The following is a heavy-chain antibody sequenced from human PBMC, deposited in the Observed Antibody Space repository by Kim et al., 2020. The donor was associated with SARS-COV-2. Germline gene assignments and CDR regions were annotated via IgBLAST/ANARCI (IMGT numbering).Heavy chain of an antibody. V-gene: IGHV3-33*01. CDR2: IYYDGSNK. CDR3: STVRGPAAAYWYFNV. D-gene: IGHD6-13*01. J-gene: IGHJ2*01. CDR1: GFTFSNYG. Sequence: GGSLRLSCAASGFTFSNYGMHWVRQAPGKGLEWVALIYYDGSNKYYADPVKGRFTISRDNSKNTLYLQMNNLRLEDTAVYYCSTVRGPAAAYWYFNVWGRGTQVTVSS.